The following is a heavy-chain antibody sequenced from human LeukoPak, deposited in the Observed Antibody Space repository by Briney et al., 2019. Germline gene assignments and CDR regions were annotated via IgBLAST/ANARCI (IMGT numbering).Heavy chain of an antibody. Sequence: GGSLRLSCAASGFTFDDYAMHWVRQAPGKGLEWVSGISWNSGSIGYADSVKGRFTISRDNAKNSLYLQMNSLRAEDTAVYYCAREMGDSSGYYTFDYWGQGTLVTVSS. J-gene: IGHJ4*02. CDR3: AREMGDSSGYYTFDY. D-gene: IGHD3-22*01. V-gene: IGHV3-9*01. CDR1: GFTFDDYA. CDR2: ISWNSGSI.